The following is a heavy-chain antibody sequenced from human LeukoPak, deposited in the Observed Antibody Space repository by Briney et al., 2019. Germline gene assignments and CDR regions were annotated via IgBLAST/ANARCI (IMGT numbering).Heavy chain of an antibody. V-gene: IGHV1-2*02. D-gene: IGHD3-10*01. CDR3: ARGGVDGVLDY. J-gene: IGHJ4*02. Sequence: ASVKVSCKASGYIFTGYYMHWVRQAPGQGPEWMGWINPNSGGTNYAQKFQGRVTMTRDTSISTAYMQLSSLKSDDTAVLYCARGGVDGVLDYWGQGTLVTVSS. CDR2: INPNSGGT. CDR1: GYIFTGYY.